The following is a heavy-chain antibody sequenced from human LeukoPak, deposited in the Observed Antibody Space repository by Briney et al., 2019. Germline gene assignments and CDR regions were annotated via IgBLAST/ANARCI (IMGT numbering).Heavy chain of an antibody. CDR2: IYISGSGST. V-gene: IGHV4-4*07. CDR3: ARDHNGDSSPDY. CDR1: GGSISSYY. Sequence: SETLSLTCTVSGGSISSYYWSWIRQPAGKGLEWIGRIYISGSGSTNYNPSLKSRVTMSVDTSKNQFSPRLTSVTAADTALYYCARDHNGDSSPDYWGQGTLVTVSS. D-gene: IGHD2-21*02. J-gene: IGHJ4*02.